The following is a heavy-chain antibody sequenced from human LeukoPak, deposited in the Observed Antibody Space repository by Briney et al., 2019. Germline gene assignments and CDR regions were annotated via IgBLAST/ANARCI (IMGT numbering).Heavy chain of an antibody. CDR3: AKDPDFWSGSFDY. D-gene: IGHD3-3*01. CDR2: ISWNSGSI. Sequence: GGSLRLSCAASGFTFDDYAMHWVRQAPGKGLEWVSGISWNSGSIGYADSVKGRFTISRDNAKNSLYLQMNSLRAEDTALYYCAKDPDFWSGSFDYWGQGTLVTVSS. J-gene: IGHJ4*02. CDR1: GFTFDDYA. V-gene: IGHV3-9*01.